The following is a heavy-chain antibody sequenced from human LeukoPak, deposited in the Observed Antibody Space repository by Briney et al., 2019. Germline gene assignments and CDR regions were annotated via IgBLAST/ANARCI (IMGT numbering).Heavy chain of an antibody. V-gene: IGHV1-2*02. Sequence: ASVKVSCKASGYTFTGYYMHWVRQAPGQGLEWMGWINPNSGGTNYAQKFQGRVTMTRDTSISTDYMELSRLRFDDTAVYYCARQSCGGGSCFFDYWGQGTLVTVSS. J-gene: IGHJ4*02. D-gene: IGHD2-15*01. CDR3: ARQSCGGGSCFFDY. CDR2: INPNSGGT. CDR1: GYTFTGYY.